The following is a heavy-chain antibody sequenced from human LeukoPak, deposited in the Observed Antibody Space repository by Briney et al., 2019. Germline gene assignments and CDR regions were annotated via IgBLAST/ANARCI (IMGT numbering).Heavy chain of an antibody. Sequence: SETLSLTCTVSGGSISSGGYYWSWIRQPPGKGLEWIGYIYYSGSTNYNPSLKSRVTISVDTSKNQFSLKLSSVTAADTAVYYCAAGTSIAAPTKYYYYYYGMDVWGQGTTVTVS. CDR1: GGSISSGGYY. CDR2: IYYSGST. V-gene: IGHV4-61*08. CDR3: AAGTSIAAPTKYYYYYYGMDV. D-gene: IGHD6-6*01. J-gene: IGHJ6*02.